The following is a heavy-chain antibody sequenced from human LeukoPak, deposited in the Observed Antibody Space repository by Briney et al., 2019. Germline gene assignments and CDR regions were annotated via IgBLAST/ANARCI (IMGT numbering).Heavy chain of an antibody. V-gene: IGHV3-30*02. D-gene: IGHD3-10*01. CDR3: AKDQSDGSGSYYPDY. J-gene: IGHJ4*02. CDR2: TRYDGNNK. CDR1: GFTFSSFG. Sequence: GGSLRLSCAASGFTFSSFGMHWVRQAPGKGLEWVAFTRYDGNNKYYTDAVKGRFTISRDNSKNTLYLQMNSLRAEDTAVYYCAKDQSDGSGSYYPDYWGQGTLVTVSS.